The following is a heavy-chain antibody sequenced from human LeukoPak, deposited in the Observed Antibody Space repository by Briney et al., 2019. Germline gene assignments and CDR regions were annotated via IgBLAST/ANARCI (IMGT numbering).Heavy chain of an antibody. CDR3: ARRHGGYYDSSGYYFLSGATNWFDP. CDR2: IYPGDSDT. J-gene: IGHJ5*02. Sequence: GESLKISCKVSGYSFTSYWIGWVRQMPGKGLEWMGIIYPGDSDTRYSPSFQGQVTISADKSISTAYLQWSSLKASDTAMYYCARRHGGYYDSSGYYFLSGATNWFDPWGQGTLVTVSS. V-gene: IGHV5-51*01. D-gene: IGHD3-22*01. CDR1: GYSFTSYW.